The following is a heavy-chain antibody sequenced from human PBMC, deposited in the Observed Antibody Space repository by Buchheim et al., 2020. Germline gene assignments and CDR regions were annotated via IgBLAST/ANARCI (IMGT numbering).Heavy chain of an antibody. V-gene: IGHV3-30*18. D-gene: IGHD3-22*01. Sequence: QVQLVESGGGVVQPGRSLRLSCAASGFTFSSYGMHWVRQAPGKGLEWVAVISYDGSNKYYADSVKGRFTISSDNSKNPLYLQMNSLRAEDTAVYYCAKDLVGYYDSSGYYQGGLDYWGQGTL. CDR3: AKDLVGYYDSSGYYQGGLDY. CDR1: GFTFSSYG. CDR2: ISYDGSNK. J-gene: IGHJ4*02.